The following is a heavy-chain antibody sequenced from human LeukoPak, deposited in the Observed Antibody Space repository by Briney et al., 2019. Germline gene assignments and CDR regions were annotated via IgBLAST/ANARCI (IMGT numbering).Heavy chain of an antibody. V-gene: IGHV4-39*01. CDR3: ARHMAFDSNFDY. CDR2: IYYSGST. CDR1: GGSISSSSYY. D-gene: IGHD3-22*01. J-gene: IGHJ4*02. Sequence: SETLSLTCTVSGGSISSSSYYWGWIRQPPGKGLEWIGSIYYSGSTYYNPSLKSRVTISVDTSKNQFSLKLSSVTAADTAVYYCARHMAFDSNFDYWGQGTLVTVSS.